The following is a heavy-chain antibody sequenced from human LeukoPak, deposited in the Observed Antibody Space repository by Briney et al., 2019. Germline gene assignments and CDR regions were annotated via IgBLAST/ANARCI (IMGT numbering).Heavy chain of an antibody. V-gene: IGHV3-21*01. CDR2: ISGSSTYI. D-gene: IGHD2-2*01. CDR3: ARALPYQPFDY. J-gene: IGHJ4*02. CDR1: GFTFSSYA. Sequence: GGSLRLSCAASGFTFSSYAMSWVRQAPGKGLEWVSSISGSSTYIYYADSVKGRFTISRDNPKNSLYLQMNSLRAEDTALYYCARALPYQPFDYWGQGTLVTVSS.